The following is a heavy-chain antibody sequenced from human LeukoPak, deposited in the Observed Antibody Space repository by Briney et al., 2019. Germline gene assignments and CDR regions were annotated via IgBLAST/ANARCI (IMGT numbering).Heavy chain of an antibody. CDR2: ISYDGSNK. J-gene: IGHJ3*02. CDR3: AKGGYGIHLWWGFDI. V-gene: IGHV3-30*18. D-gene: IGHD5-18*01. CDR1: GFTFSGYD. Sequence: PGGSLRLSCAASGFTFSGYDMPWVRQAPGKGLEWVALISYDGSNKYYADSVKGRFTISRDSSKNTLYLQMNSLRPEDTAIYYCAKGGYGIHLWWGFDIWGQGTMVTVSS.